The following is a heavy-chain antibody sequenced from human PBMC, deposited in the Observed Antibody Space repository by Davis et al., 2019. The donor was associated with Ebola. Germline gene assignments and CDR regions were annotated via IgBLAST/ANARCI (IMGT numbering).Heavy chain of an antibody. CDR2: IYHSGST. Sequence: SETLSLTCAVSGGSISSGGYSWSWIRQPPGKGLEWIGYIYHSGSTNYNPSLKSRVTISVDTSKNQFSLKLSSVTAADTAVYYCAVGNSGSYFGAFDIWGQGTMVTVSS. D-gene: IGHD1-26*01. V-gene: IGHV4-30-2*01. CDR3: AVGNSGSYFGAFDI. CDR1: GGSISSGGYS. J-gene: IGHJ3*02.